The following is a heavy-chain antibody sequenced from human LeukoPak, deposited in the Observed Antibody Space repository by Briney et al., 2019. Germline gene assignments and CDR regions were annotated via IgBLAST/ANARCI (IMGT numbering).Heavy chain of an antibody. CDR3: ARVSRKQWLAHYYFDY. D-gene: IGHD6-19*01. J-gene: IGHJ4*02. CDR1: GFTFSSYA. Sequence: GGSLRLSCAASGFTFSSYAMHWVRQAPGKGLEYVSAVSSNGGSTYYANSVKGRFTISRDNSKNTLYLQMGSLRAEDMAVYYCARVSRKQWLAHYYFDYWGQGTLVTVSS. CDR2: VSSNGGST. V-gene: IGHV3-64*01.